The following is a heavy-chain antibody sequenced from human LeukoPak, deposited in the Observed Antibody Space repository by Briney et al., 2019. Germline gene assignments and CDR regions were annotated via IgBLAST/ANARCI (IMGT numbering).Heavy chain of an antibody. CDR3: ARGNKYAGDY. D-gene: IGHD2-8*01. J-gene: IGHJ4*02. CDR2: LDPNSGGT. CDR1: GYTFADYP. Sequence: ASVKVSCKASGYTFADYPVHWVRRAPAQGLEWMGRLDPNSGGTNYPQKFQGRVTMTRDTSITTAYMELRSLRSDDTAVYYCARGNKYAGDYWGQGTLVTVSP. V-gene: IGHV1-2*06.